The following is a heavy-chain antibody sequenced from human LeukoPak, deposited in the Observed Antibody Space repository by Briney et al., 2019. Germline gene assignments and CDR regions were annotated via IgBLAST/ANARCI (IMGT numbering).Heavy chain of an antibody. CDR1: GDSVSSYSAP. CDR3: VRSRADLDY. CDR2: TYYRSKCYN. V-gene: IGHV6-1*01. Sequence: SQTVSLTCAISGDSVSSYSAPWNWIRQSPSRGHEWLGKTYYRSKCYNEYAVSVKRRVTTKPDTSKTQFSLQVNSVTPEDTAVYYCVRSRADLDYWGQGTLVTVSS. J-gene: IGHJ4*02.